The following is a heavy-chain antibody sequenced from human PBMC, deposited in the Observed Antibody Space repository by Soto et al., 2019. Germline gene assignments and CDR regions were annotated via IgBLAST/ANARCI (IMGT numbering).Heavy chain of an antibody. Sequence: PGGSLRLSCAASGFTFSSYSMNWVRQAPGKGLEWVSSISSSSSYIYYADSVKGRFTISRDNAKNSLYLRMNSLRAEDTAVYYCARDIDILTGYTFDYWGQGTLVTGSS. V-gene: IGHV3-21*01. CDR1: GFTFSSYS. D-gene: IGHD3-9*01. CDR3: ARDIDILTGYTFDY. J-gene: IGHJ4*02. CDR2: ISSSSSYI.